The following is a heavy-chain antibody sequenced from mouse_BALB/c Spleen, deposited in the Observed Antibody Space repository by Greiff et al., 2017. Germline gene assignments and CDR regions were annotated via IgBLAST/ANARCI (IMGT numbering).Heavy chain of an antibody. CDR2: IWAGGST. D-gene: IGHD2-12*01. Sequence: VMLVESGPGLVAPSQSLSITCTVSGFSLTSYGVHWVRQPPGKGLEWLGVIWAGGSTNYNSALMSRLSISKDNSKSQVFLKMNSLQTDDTAMYYCARDLYDRAWFAYWGQGTLVTVSA. V-gene: IGHV2-9*02. CDR1: GFSLTSYG. J-gene: IGHJ3*01. CDR3: ARDLYDRAWFAY.